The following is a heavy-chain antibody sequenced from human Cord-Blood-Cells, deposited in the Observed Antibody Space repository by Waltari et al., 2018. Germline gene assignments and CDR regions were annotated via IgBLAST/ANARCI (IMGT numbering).Heavy chain of an antibody. CDR2: INPNSGGT. J-gene: IGHJ3*02. V-gene: IGHV1-2*02. D-gene: IGHD7-27*01. CDR1: GYAFTRYY. CDR3: ASGQANWGPFDI. Sequence: QGRVAQSGAVVHKPGASVKVPRKSSGYAFTRYYTHGVRQAPGQGLEWRGWINPNSGGTNYAQKFQGRVTMTRDTSNSTAYMELSRLSSDDTAVYYGASGQANWGPFDIWGQGTMVTDSS.